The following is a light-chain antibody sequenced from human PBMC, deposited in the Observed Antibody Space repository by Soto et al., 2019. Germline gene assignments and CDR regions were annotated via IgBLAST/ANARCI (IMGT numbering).Light chain of an antibody. CDR3: AAWDDSLNGYV. CDR2: SNN. J-gene: IGLJ1*01. V-gene: IGLV1-44*01. Sequence: QSVLTQPPSASGTPGQRVTISCSGSKSNIGSSTVNWYRQLPGTAPKLLIYSNNQRPSGVPDRFSGSKSGTSASLAISGLQSEDEADYYCAAWDDSLNGYVFGTGTKVTVL. CDR1: KSNIGSST.